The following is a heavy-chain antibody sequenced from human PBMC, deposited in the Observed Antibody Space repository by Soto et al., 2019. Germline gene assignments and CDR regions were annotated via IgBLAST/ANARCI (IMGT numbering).Heavy chain of an antibody. J-gene: IGHJ4*02. CDR3: ARDRAGYYSHFVY. CDR2: IMPFFGSG. CDR1: RGTFTNYA. V-gene: IGHV1-69*13. Sequence: SVKVSCKALRGTFTNYAFSWVRQAPGQGLEWMGGIMPFFGSGNYAQKFQGRINITADESTSSVYLELTSLRSEDTAVYYSARDRAGYYSHFVYWGQGTLVTVSS. D-gene: IGHD3-22*01.